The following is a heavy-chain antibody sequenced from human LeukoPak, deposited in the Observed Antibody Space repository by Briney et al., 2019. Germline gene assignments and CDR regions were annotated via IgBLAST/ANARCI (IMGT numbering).Heavy chain of an antibody. V-gene: IGHV3-21*01. D-gene: IGHD3-10*01. Sequence: PGGSLRLSCAASGFTFSSYSMNWVRQAPGKGLEWVSSISSSSSYIYYADSVKGRFTISRDNAKNSLYLQMNSLRAEDTAVYYCARGGRFGELLIRHDAFDIWGQGTMVTVSS. J-gene: IGHJ3*02. CDR1: GFTFSSYS. CDR3: ARGGRFGELLIRHDAFDI. CDR2: ISSSSSYI.